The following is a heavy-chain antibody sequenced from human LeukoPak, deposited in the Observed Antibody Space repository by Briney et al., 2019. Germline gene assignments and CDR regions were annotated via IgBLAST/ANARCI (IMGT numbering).Heavy chain of an antibody. D-gene: IGHD5-12*01. Sequence: KPSETLSLTCTVSGYSISSGYYWGWIRQPPGKGLEWIGSIYHSGSTYYNPSLKSRVTISVDTSKNQFSLKLSTVTAADTAVYYCARPGYSGYVNWFDPWGQGTLVTVSS. CDR3: ARPGYSGYVNWFDP. CDR1: GYSISSGYY. J-gene: IGHJ5*02. CDR2: IYHSGST. V-gene: IGHV4-38-2*02.